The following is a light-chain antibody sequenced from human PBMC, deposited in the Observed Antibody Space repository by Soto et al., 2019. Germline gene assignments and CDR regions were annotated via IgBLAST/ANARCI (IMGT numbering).Light chain of an antibody. V-gene: IGKV3-11*01. CDR3: LQHNTYPWT. J-gene: IGKJ1*01. CDR2: DTS. CDR1: QRVNNY. Sequence: EIVLTQSPATLSLSPGERATLSCRASQRVNNYLAWYQQKPGQAPRLLIYDTSNRATGIPARFSGSGSGTDFTLTISSLEPEDFATYYCLQHNTYPWTFGQGTKVEIK.